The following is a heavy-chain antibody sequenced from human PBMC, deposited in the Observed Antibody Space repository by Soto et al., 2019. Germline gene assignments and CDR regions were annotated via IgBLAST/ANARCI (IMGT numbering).Heavy chain of an antibody. CDR3: ARVDESSGWGFEDY. J-gene: IGHJ4*02. V-gene: IGHV3-33*01. CDR2: IWYDGSNK. D-gene: IGHD6-19*01. CDR1: GFTFSSYG. Sequence: QVQLVESGGGVVQPGRSLRLSCAASGFTFSSYGMHWVRQAPGKGLEWVAVIWYDGSNKYYADSVKGRFTIFRDNSKNTLYLQMNSLRAEDTAVYYCARVDESSGWGFEDYWGQGTLVTVSS.